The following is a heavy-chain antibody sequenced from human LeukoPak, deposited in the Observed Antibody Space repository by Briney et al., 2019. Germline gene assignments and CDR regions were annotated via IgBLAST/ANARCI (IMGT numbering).Heavy chain of an antibody. J-gene: IGHJ4*02. D-gene: IGHD3-10*01. Sequence: GVSLKISCKGSGYLFTSYWIGWVRQMPGKGLEWMGIIYPGDSDTRYSPSFQGQVTISADKSISTAYLQWSSLKASDTAMYYCARSPRITMVRGELGVDYWGQGTLVTVSS. CDR3: ARSPRITMVRGELGVDY. CDR1: GYLFTSYW. V-gene: IGHV5-51*01. CDR2: IYPGDSDT.